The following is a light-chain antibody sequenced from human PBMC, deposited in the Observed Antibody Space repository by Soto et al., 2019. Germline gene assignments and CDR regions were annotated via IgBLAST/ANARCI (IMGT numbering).Light chain of an antibody. CDR1: SSDVGGYNY. Sequence: QSALTQPASVSGSPGQSITISCTGTSSDVGGYNYVSWYQQHPGKATKLMIYDVSNRPSGVSNRFSGSKSGNTASLTISGLQAEYEAAYYCSAYTSSSTLVVFGGGTQLTVL. J-gene: IGLJ2*01. CDR3: SAYTSSSTLVV. V-gene: IGLV2-14*01. CDR2: DVS.